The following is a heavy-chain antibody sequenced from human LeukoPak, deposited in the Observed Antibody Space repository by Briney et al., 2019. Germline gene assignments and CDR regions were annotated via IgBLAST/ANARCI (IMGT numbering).Heavy chain of an antibody. CDR2: IKSKTDGGTT. D-gene: IGHD1-26*01. CDR1: GFPYNNAW. CDR3: TTDGDLIVGAMNAFDI. J-gene: IGHJ3*02. Sequence: PGGSVRLSCAPSGFPYNNAWIRWVRQAPAKGREGVGRIKSKTDGGTTDYAAPVKGRFTMSRDDSKNTLYLQMNSLKTEDTAVYYCTTDGDLIVGAMNAFDIWGQGTMVTVSS. V-gene: IGHV3-15*01.